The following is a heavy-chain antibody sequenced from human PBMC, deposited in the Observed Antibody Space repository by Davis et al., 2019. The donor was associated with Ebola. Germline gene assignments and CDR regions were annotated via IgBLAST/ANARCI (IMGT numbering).Heavy chain of an antibody. J-gene: IGHJ4*02. CDR3: ATGVKSDGAFDY. CDR1: GYTFTSYY. D-gene: IGHD4-17*01. Sequence: AASVKVSCKASGYTFTSYYMHWVRQAPGQGLEWMGIINPSGGSTSYVQKFQGRVTMTRDTSTSTVYMELSSLRSEDTAVYYCATGVKSDGAFDYWGQGTLVTVSS. V-gene: IGHV1-46*01. CDR2: INPSGGST.